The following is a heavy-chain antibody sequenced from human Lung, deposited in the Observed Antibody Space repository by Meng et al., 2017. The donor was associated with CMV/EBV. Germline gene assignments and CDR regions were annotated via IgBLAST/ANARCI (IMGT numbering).Heavy chain of an antibody. D-gene: IGHD2-2*02. CDR2: INPSSGGT. Sequence: FTVSYMHGVRQAPGQGLEGMGWINPSSGGTNVAQKFQGGVTMTRDTSISTAYMELRRLTSDDTAVYYCARATENFVVEPPAILFDYWGRGTLVTVSS. V-gene: IGHV1-2*02. CDR1: FTVSY. J-gene: IGHJ4*01. CDR3: ARATENFVVEPPAILFDY.